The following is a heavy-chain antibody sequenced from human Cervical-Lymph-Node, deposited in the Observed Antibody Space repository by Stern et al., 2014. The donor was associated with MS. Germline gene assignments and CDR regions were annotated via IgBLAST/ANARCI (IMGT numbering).Heavy chain of an antibody. Sequence: MQLVQSGGVLVQPGGSLRLSCAASGSTFSSYDMHWVRQATGKRLEWVSAIGSGGDTYYSGSVKGRFTISRENAKNSLYLQMNSLRAGDTAVYYCAREVEDSRSSGWHFDLWGRGTLVTVSS. V-gene: IGHV3-13*01. CDR3: AREVEDSRSSGWHFDL. CDR1: GSTFSSYD. J-gene: IGHJ2*01. CDR2: IGSGGDT. D-gene: IGHD6-6*01.